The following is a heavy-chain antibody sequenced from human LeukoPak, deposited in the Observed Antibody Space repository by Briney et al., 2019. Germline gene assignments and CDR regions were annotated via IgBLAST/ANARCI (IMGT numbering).Heavy chain of an antibody. Sequence: GASVNVSCKASGGTFSSYAISWVRQAPGQGLEWMGRINVILDTANYAQKFQGRVTIIADISTSTSYMELSSLRSEDTAVYYCARDQGIGDASDIWGQGTMVTVSS. CDR2: INVILDTA. J-gene: IGHJ3*02. CDR1: GGTFSSYA. V-gene: IGHV1-69*04. CDR3: ARDQGIGDASDI.